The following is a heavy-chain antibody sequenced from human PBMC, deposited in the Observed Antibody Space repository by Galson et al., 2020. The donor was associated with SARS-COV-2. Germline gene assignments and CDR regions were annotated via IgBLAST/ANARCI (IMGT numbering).Heavy chain of an antibody. CDR1: GFTFSSYH. Sequence: GESLKISCSASGFTFSSYHMHWVRQAPGERLEYVSAITNNGGSAYYADSVKGRFTISRDNFKNTLFLQMSSLRPEDTAVYYCVARKIRASPFDYLGQGTLVTVFS. CDR2: ITNNGGSA. CDR3: VARKIRASPFDY. J-gene: IGHJ4*02. V-gene: IGHV3-64D*06.